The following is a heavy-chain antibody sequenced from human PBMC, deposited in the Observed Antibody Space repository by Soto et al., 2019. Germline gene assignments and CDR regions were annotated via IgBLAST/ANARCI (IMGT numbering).Heavy chain of an antibody. D-gene: IGHD3-22*01. Sequence: GGSLRLSCAASGFTFSSYGMHWVRQAPGKGLEWVVVFWYDGSNKYFAYFVKGRFTISRDNSKNTLYLQMNSLRAEDTALYYCAREPPYDSSGYGPYAFDIWGQGTMVTVSS. CDR3: AREPPYDSSGYGPYAFDI. V-gene: IGHV3-33*01. CDR2: FWYDGSNK. CDR1: GFTFSSYG. J-gene: IGHJ3*02.